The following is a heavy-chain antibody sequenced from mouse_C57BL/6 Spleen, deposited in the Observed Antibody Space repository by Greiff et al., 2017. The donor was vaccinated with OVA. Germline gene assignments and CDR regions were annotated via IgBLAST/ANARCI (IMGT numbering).Heavy chain of an antibody. V-gene: IGHV1-15*01. CDR3: TYGSSSYYFDY. D-gene: IGHD1-1*01. Sequence: VQLQQSGAELVRPGASVTLSCKASGYTFTDYEMRWVKQTPVHGLEWIGAIDPETGGTAYNQKFKGKAILTADKSSSTAYMELRSLTSEDSAVYYCTYGSSSYYFDYWGQGTTLTVSS. CDR2: IDPETGGT. J-gene: IGHJ2*01. CDR1: GYTFTDYE.